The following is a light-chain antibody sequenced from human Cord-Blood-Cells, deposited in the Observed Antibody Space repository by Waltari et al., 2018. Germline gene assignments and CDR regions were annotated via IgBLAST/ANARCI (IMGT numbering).Light chain of an antibody. CDR2: DVS. J-gene: IGLJ2*01. Sequence: QSALTQPASVSGSPGQSITLSCTGTSSHVGGYNYVSWYQQHPGKAPKLMIYDVSNRPSGVSNRFSGSKSGNTASLTISGLQAEDEADYYCSSYTSSSTVVFGGGTKLTVL. CDR3: SSYTSSSTVV. CDR1: SSHVGGYNY. V-gene: IGLV2-14*01.